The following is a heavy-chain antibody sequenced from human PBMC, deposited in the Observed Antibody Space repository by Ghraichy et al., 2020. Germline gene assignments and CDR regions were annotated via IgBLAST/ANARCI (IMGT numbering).Heavy chain of an antibody. CDR2: ITSSGSTI. Sequence: ETLSLTCAASGFTFSNYAMDWVRQAPGKGLEWLSYITSSGSTIYYADSVKGRFTISRDNVKNSLYLQMRRLRDEDTAVYYCEREGGDYCSGGSCSRDFDYWGQGTLVTVAS. CDR3: EREGGDYCSGGSCSRDFDY. J-gene: IGHJ4*02. CDR1: GFTFSNYA. D-gene: IGHD2-15*01. V-gene: IGHV3-48*02.